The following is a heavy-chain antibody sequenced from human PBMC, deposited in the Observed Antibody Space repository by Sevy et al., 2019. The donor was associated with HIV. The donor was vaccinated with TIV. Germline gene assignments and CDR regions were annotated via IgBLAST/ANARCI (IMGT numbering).Heavy chain of an antibody. J-gene: IGHJ4*02. D-gene: IGHD3-10*01. CDR3: ARDSGSSTVDTLQY. CDR2: ISDSGTST. Sequence: GGSLRLSCTVSGFSLSTYAMTWVRQTSGKGLEWVSSISDSGTSTYYADSVKGRFTISRDTSQNTLFLQMNSLRAEDTALYFCARDSGSSTVDTLQYWGQGTLVTVSS. CDR1: GFSLSTYA. V-gene: IGHV3-23*01.